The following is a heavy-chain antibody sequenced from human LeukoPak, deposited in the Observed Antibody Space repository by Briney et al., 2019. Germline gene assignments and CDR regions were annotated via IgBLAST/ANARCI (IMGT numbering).Heavy chain of an antibody. D-gene: IGHD3-16*01. V-gene: IGHV4-59*08. J-gene: IGHJ4*02. Sequence: PETLSLTCTVSGDSISTYYWSWIPQPPRERLEWVGYIHYSGSTNYNPSLRSRVPISVDTSKNQFSLKLSSPTAADTAVYVCPSRAINSVMFVYWGQGTLVTVSS. CDR3: PSRAINSVMFVY. CDR2: IHYSGST. CDR1: GDSISTYY.